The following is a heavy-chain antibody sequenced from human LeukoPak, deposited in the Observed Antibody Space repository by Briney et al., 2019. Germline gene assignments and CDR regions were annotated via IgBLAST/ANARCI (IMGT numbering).Heavy chain of an antibody. J-gene: IGHJ4*02. Sequence: PGGSLRLSCAASGFTFSSYTMNWVRQAPGKGLEWVSSISGTGGGTYYADSVKGRFTISRDNAKNALYLQMNSLRAEDTAVYYCAKDLHYGSADYWGQGTLVTVSS. CDR1: GFTFSSYT. D-gene: IGHD3-10*01. CDR3: AKDLHYGSADY. CDR2: ISGTGGGT. V-gene: IGHV3-23*01.